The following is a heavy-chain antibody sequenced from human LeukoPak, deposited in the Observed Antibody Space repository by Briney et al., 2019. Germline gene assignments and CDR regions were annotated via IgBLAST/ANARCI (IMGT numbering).Heavy chain of an antibody. CDR3: ARVEADSSSCLDY. CDR2: IYTSGST. J-gene: IGHJ4*02. Sequence: SQTLSLTCTVSGGSISSGSYYWSWIRQPAGKGLEWIGRIYTSGSTNYNPSLKSRVTISVDTSKNQFSLKLSSVTAADTAVYYCARVEADSSSCLDYWGQGTLVTVSS. CDR1: GGSISSGSYY. D-gene: IGHD6-13*01. V-gene: IGHV4-61*02.